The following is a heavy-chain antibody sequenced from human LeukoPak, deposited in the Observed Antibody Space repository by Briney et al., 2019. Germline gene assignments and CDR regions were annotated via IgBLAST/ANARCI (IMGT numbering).Heavy chain of an antibody. V-gene: IGHV4-39*01. J-gene: IGHJ4*02. CDR1: GGSFSSPNYY. Sequence: PSETLSLTCTVSGGSFSSPNYYWGWIRQPPGNGLEWFGSIYYSGSSYYNPSLKSRVTISVATSKNQFSLKLRSVTAADTAVYYCARRDLAAAIFDYWGQGTLVTVSS. D-gene: IGHD6-13*01. CDR2: IYYSGSS. CDR3: ARRDLAAAIFDY.